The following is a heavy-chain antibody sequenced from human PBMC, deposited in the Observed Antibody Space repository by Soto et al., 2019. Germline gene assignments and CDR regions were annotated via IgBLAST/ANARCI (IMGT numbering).Heavy chain of an antibody. CDR3: AADATAWQQMVPSDY. Sequence: QMQLEQSGPEVKKPGPSVKVSCKASGFTFTSSAFHWVRQARGQRLEWIGWIAVGSGYTNYAQRFQHRVTLTRDMSTATTYMELSRLTSEDTAIYYCAADATAWQQMVPSDYWGQGTLVTVSS. V-gene: IGHV1-58*01. D-gene: IGHD2-8*01. CDR1: GFTFTSSA. CDR2: IAVGSGYT. J-gene: IGHJ4*02.